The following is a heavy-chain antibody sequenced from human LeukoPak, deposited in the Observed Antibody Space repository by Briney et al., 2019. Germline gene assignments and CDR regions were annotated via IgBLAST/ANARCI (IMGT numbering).Heavy chain of an antibody. CDR1: GGTFSSYA. D-gene: IGHD1-20*01. J-gene: IGHJ6*02. Sequence: SVKVSCKASGGTFSSYAISWVRQAPGQGLEWMGRIIPILGIANYAQKFQGRVTITADKSTSTAYMELSSLRSEDTAVYYCAKTRKKAPPRTYFQYKWAQYYLRMEVRGQGTTVTVSS. V-gene: IGHV1-69*04. CDR3: AKTRKKAPPRTYFQYKWAQYYLRMEV. CDR2: IIPILGIA.